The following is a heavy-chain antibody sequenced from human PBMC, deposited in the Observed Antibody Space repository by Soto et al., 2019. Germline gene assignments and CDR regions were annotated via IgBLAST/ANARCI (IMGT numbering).Heavy chain of an antibody. CDR1: GFTFSSYG. D-gene: IGHD2-15*01. CDR3: ARDGGYCSGGSCYLGYYFDY. CDR2: IWYDGSNK. Sequence: QVQLVESGGGVVQPGRSLRLSCAASGFTFSSYGMHWVRQAPGKGLEWVAVIWYDGSNKYYADSVKGRFTISRDNSKNPLYLQMNSLRAEDTAVYYCARDGGYCSGGSCYLGYYFDYWGQGTLVTVSS. V-gene: IGHV3-33*01. J-gene: IGHJ4*02.